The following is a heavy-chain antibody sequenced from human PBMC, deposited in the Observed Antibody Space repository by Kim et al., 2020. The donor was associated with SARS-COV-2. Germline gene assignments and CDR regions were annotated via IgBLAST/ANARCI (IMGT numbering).Heavy chain of an antibody. D-gene: IGHD5-12*01. J-gene: IGHJ4*02. CDR2: T. V-gene: IGHV3-53*01. Sequence: TYYADSVKCRFTISRDTSKNTLYRQMNSLRAEDTAVYYCARGEGYTEPFDYWGQGTLVTVSS. CDR3: ARGEGYTEPFDY.